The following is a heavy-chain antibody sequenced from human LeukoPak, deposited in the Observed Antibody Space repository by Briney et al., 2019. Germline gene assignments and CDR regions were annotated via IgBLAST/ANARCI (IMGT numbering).Heavy chain of an antibody. Sequence: GGSLRLSCAASGFTFSTYAMSWVRQAPGKGLEWVSALSGSGDGTYHAESVKGRFTMSRDNSKNTLYLQMNSLRAEDTAVYYCAKDHCSSTSCYVFDYWGQGTLVTVSS. J-gene: IGHJ4*02. CDR2: LSGSGDGT. CDR1: GFTFSTYA. CDR3: AKDHCSSTSCYVFDY. D-gene: IGHD2-2*01. V-gene: IGHV3-23*01.